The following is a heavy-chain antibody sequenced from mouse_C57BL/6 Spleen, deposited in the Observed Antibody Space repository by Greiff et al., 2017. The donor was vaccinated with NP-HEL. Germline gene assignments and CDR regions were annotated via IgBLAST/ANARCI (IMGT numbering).Heavy chain of an antibody. J-gene: IGHJ4*01. CDR2: ISSGSSTI. Sequence: EVKLVESGGGLVKPGGSLKLSCAASGFTFSDYGMHWVRQAPEKGLEWVAYISSGSSTIYYADTVKGRFTISRDNAKNTLFLQMTSLRSEDTAMYYCAREGAIKGGMDYWGQGTSVTVSS. CDR1: GFTFSDYG. CDR3: AREGAIKGGMDY. V-gene: IGHV5-17*01.